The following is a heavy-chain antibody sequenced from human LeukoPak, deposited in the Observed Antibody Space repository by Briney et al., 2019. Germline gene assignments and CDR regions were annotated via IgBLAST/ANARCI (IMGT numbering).Heavy chain of an antibody. CDR1: GFSFGDYS. Sequence: GGSLRLSCAASGFSFGDYSMHWVRQAPGKGLEWVSGVTWNSDTIGYADIVKGRFTISRDNSKNTLYLQMNSLRAEDTAIYYCAKATIQQWLVKVDSFDSWGQGILVTVSS. J-gene: IGHJ4*02. V-gene: IGHV3-9*01. CDR2: VTWNSDTI. CDR3: AKATIQQWLVKVDSFDS. D-gene: IGHD6-19*01.